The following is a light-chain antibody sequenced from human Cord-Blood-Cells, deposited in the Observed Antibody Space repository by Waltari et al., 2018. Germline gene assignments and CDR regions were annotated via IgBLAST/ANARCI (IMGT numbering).Light chain of an antibody. V-gene: IGLV2-11*01. CDR3: CSYAGSYTFV. CDR1: SSDVGGFTY. CDR2: DVS. Sequence: QSALTQPRPVSGSPGQSVTISCTGTSSDVGGFTYVSWYQQHPGKAPKLMIYDVSNRPSGVPDRFSGSKSGNTASLTISGLQAEDEADYYCCSYAGSYTFVFGGGTKLTVL. J-gene: IGLJ2*01.